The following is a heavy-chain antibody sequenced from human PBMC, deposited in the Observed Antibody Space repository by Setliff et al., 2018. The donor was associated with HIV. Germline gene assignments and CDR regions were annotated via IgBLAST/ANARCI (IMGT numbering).Heavy chain of an antibody. D-gene: IGHD4-4*01. Sequence: SETLSLTCAVYGGSLSGYYWAWIRQPPGKGLEWIGFIYYRVNTNNNPSLKSRVTISVDTSKNQFSLRLTSVTAADTAFYYCARGGSMTTLHNWGQGTLVTVSS. CDR3: ARGGSMTTLHN. J-gene: IGHJ4*02. V-gene: IGHV4-34*11. CDR2: IYYRVNT. CDR1: GGSLSGYY.